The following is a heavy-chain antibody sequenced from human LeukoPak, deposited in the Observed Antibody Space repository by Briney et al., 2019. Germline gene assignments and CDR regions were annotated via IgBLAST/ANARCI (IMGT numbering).Heavy chain of an antibody. CDR2: VHTSGGS. D-gene: IGHD1-26*01. CDR3: ARLGSYHDF. J-gene: IGHJ4*02. V-gene: IGHV4-4*09. CDR1: GASISHYY. Sequence: SETLSLTCTVSGASISHYYWSWLRQTPARGLEWMGHVHTSGGSTYYPSLKTRLTMSIDTSRSQLSLKLTSATAANTAVYFCARLGSYHDFWGQGALVTVSS.